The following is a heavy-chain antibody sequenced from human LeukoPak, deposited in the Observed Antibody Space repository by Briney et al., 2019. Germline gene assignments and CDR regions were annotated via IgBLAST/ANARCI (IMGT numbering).Heavy chain of an antibody. CDR3: AKDKGREGDY. V-gene: IGHV3-30*18. CDR1: GFTFSSYG. CDR2: ISADGIDK. J-gene: IGHJ4*02. Sequence: GGSLRLSCAASGFTFSSYGMHWVRQGPGKGLEWVAVISADGIDKYYADSVKGRFTISRDNSKNTLYLQMSSLRPEDTAVYYCAKDKGREGDYWGQGNLVTVSS.